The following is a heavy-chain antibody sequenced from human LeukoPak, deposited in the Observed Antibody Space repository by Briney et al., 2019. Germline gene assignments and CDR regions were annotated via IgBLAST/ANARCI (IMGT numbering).Heavy chain of an antibody. CDR2: IYHSGST. V-gene: IGHV4-30-2*01. Sequence: PSETLSLTCTVSGGSISSGGYYWSWIRQPPGKDLEWIGYIYHSGSTYYNPSLKSRVTISVDRSKNQFSLKLSSVTAADTAVYYCARRGLEWKLYFDYWGQGTLVTVSS. J-gene: IGHJ4*02. D-gene: IGHD1-26*01. CDR1: GGSISSGGYY. CDR3: ARRGLEWKLYFDY.